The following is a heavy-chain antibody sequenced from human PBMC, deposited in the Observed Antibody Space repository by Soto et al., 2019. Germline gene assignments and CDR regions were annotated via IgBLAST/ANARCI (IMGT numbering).Heavy chain of an antibody. CDR2: IIPIFGTA. J-gene: IGHJ4*02. CDR3: ARYYGVAGTDY. Sequence: QVQLVQSGAEVKKPGSSVKVSCKASGGTFSSYAISWVRQAPGQGLEWMGGIIPIFGTANYALKFEGRVTITAVVCESTAYMELSSLRLEAMAVYYCARYYGVAGTDYWGQGTLVTV. D-gene: IGHD6-19*01. CDR1: GGTFSSYA. V-gene: IGHV1-69*12.